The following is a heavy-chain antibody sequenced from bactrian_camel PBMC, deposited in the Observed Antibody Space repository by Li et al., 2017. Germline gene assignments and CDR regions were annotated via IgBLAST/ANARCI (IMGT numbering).Heavy chain of an antibody. Sequence: HVQLVESGGGSVQAGGSLRLSCLASGDTYSSNSTGWFRQAPGKEREGAAVIYADVGSIYYADSVKGRFTISQDNAKNTLYLEMNSVQPEDTAVYYCAIFSPRGTWNSRCRGFGYWGEGTQVTVS. D-gene: IGHD7*01. CDR1: GDTYSSNS. CDR2: IYADVGSI. CDR3: AIFSPRGTWNSRCRGFGY. V-gene: IGHV3S54*01. J-gene: IGHJ6*01.